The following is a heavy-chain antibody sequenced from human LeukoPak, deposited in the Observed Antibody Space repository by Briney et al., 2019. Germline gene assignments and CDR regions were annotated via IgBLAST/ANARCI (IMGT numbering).Heavy chain of an antibody. Sequence: SETLSLTCTVSGGSISSSSYYWGWIRHPPGKGLEWIGSIYYSGSTYDNPSLKSRVTISVDTSKNQFSLKLSSVTAADTAVYYCATFAGGNYYDSSGWGQGTLVTVSS. CDR1: GGSISSSSYY. V-gene: IGHV4-39*01. CDR3: ATFAGGNYYDSSG. CDR2: IYYSGST. J-gene: IGHJ4*02. D-gene: IGHD3-22*01.